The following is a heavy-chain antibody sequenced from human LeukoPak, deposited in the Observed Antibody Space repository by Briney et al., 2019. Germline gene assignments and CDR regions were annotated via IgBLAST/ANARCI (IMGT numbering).Heavy chain of an antibody. CDR2: ISSSVSTT. D-gene: IGHD6-19*01. J-gene: IGHJ3*02. Sequence: GGSLRLSCAASGFTVSSYYMSWVRQAPGKGLEWLSYISSSVSTTYSADSVKGRFTISRDNARNSLYLQMNSLRVEDTAVYYCARGGSGWYLHAFDIWGQGTVVTVSS. CDR3: ARGGSGWYLHAFDI. CDR1: GFTVSSYY. V-gene: IGHV3-11*04.